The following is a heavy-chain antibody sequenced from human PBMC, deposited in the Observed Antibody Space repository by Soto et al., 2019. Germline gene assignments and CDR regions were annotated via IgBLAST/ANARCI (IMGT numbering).Heavy chain of an antibody. J-gene: IGHJ4*02. CDR1: GYTFTSYA. CDR3: ARVLAGSGWYFDY. D-gene: IGHD6-19*01. V-gene: IGHV1-3*01. CDR2: INAGNGNT. Sequence: ASVKLSCKASGYTFTSYAMHWVRQAPGQRLEWMGWINAGNGNTKYSQKFQGRVTITRDTSASTAYMELSSLRSEDTAVYYCARVLAGSGWYFDYWGQGTLVTVSS.